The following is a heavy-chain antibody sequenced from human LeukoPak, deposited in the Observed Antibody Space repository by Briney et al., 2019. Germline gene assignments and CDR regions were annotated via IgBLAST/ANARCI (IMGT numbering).Heavy chain of an antibody. Sequence: PSETLSLTCTVSGGSISGYYWSWIRQPPGKGLEWIGYIYYSGGTNYNPSLKSRVTISVDTSKNKFSLKLSCVTAEDTAVYYCARVQGDYDILNGYYWYYFDYWGQGTLVTVSS. D-gene: IGHD3-9*01. V-gene: IGHV4-59*01. CDR3: ARVQGDYDILNGYYWYYFDY. CDR1: GGSISGYY. CDR2: IYYSGGT. J-gene: IGHJ4*02.